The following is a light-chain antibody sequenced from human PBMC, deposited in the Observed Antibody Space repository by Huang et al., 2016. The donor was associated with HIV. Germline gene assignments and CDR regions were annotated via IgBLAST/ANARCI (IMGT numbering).Light chain of an antibody. V-gene: IGKV1-39*01. CDR3: QQSYSSLLS. CDR1: QTITTY. Sequence: DIQMTQSPSSLSASVGDRVIMTFRASQTITTYLNWYQQRPGKAPKLLIYAASSLQSGVPSRFSGRGSGTDFTLTISSLQPEDFATYYCQQSYSSLLSFGGGTKVAIK. J-gene: IGKJ4*01. CDR2: AAS.